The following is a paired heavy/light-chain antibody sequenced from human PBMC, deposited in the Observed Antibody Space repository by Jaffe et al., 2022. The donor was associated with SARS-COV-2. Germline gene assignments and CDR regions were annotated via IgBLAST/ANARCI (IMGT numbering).Light chain of an antibody. Sequence: QSALTQPASVSGSPGQSIAISCTGTRSDVGSYNLVSWYQQHPGKVPKLMIYEGTKRPSGVSDRFSGSKSGNTASLTISGLQAEDEADYYCCSYATSDSWVFGGGTKLTVL. CDR3: CSYATSDSWV. CDR1: RSDVGSYNL. J-gene: IGLJ3*02. V-gene: IGLV2-23*01. CDR2: EGT.
Heavy chain of an antibody. Sequence: EVQLVESGGGLVQPGGSLRLSCLASGFTFSSYAMHWVRQAPGKGLKYVSTINPHGAITKYADSLKGRFIVSRDDSKNTLYLQMSSLRAEDTAVYYCVKDLSGTYSFDYWGQGTLVTVSS. V-gene: IGHV3-64D*09. CDR1: GFTFSSYA. CDR2: INPHGAIT. J-gene: IGHJ4*02. D-gene: IGHD1-26*01. CDR3: VKDLSGTYSFDY.